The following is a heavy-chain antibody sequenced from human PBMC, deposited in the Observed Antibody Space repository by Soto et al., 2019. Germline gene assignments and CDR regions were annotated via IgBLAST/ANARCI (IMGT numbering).Heavy chain of an antibody. CDR2: IYYSGST. D-gene: IGHD1-20*01. J-gene: IGHJ6*02. V-gene: IGHV4-39*01. CDR3: ARVGFNWNDDYYGMDV. Sequence: SETLSLTCTVSSASISSSSYTWGWIRQPPGKGLEWIGSIYYSGSTYYNPSLNSRVTVSVDTSKNQFSLKVTSVTAADTAVYYCARVGFNWNDDYYGMDVWGQGTTVT. CDR1: SASISSSSYT.